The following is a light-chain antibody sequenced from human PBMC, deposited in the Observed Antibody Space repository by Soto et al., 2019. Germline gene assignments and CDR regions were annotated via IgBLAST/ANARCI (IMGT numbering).Light chain of an antibody. CDR2: GAS. Sequence: EAVMNHASVPVAVSSGERSTLSCGASQSVTSNYLAWYQQKPGQAPRLLIYGASRRATGIPDRFIGSGSGTDFTLTISRLEPEDFAVYYCQHYITSLTALGQGTKVDSK. V-gene: IGKV3-20*01. J-gene: IGKJ1*01. CDR1: QSVTSNY. CDR3: QHYITSLTA.